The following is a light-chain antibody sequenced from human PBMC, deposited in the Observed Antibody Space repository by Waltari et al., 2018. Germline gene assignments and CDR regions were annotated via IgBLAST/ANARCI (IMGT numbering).Light chain of an antibody. Sequence: QSVLTQPPSASGPPGPRVTISCSGGTPNIGSNPVHWYQQLPGTAPNLLIHSNNQRPSGVPDRFSGSKSGTSASLAISGLQSEDEADYYCAVWDDSLNGPVFGGGTKLTVL. J-gene: IGLJ2*01. CDR3: AVWDDSLNGPV. CDR1: TPNIGSNP. CDR2: SNN. V-gene: IGLV1-44*01.